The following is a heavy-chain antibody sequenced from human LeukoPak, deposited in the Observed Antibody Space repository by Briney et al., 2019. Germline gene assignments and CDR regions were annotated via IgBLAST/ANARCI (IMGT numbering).Heavy chain of an antibody. V-gene: IGHV4-4*07. Sequence: PSETLSLTCTVSGGSISSYYWSWIRQPAGKGLEWIGRINTSGSTNYNPSLKSRVTMSVDTSKNQFSLKLSSVTAADTAVYYCAVQSAAVGTIDYWGQGTLVTVSS. CDR2: INTSGST. CDR3: AVQSAAVGTIDY. CDR1: GGSISSYY. D-gene: IGHD6-13*01. J-gene: IGHJ4*02.